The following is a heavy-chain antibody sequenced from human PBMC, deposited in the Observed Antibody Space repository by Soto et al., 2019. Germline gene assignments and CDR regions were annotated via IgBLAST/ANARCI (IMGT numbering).Heavy chain of an antibody. CDR2: IDGTGGGT. Sequence: GGSLRLSCAASGITFSSYAMSWVRQAPGKGLEWVSTIDGTGGGTYYADSVKGRFTISRDNSKNTAYLQMNSLRAEDTAVYYCAKDRRGYTYGPFDYGGQGALVPVSS. CDR1: GITFSSYA. D-gene: IGHD5-18*01. CDR3: AKDRRGYTYGPFDY. V-gene: IGHV3-23*01. J-gene: IGHJ4*02.